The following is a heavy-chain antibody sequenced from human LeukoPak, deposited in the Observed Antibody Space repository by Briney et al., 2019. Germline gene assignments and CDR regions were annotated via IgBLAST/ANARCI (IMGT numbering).Heavy chain of an antibody. Sequence: GGSLRLSCGASGFTFSSYSMNWVRQAPGKGLEWVSSISSSSSYIYYADSVKGRFTISRDNAKNSLSLQMSSLRAEDTAVYFCARGGSYSLAIGYWGQGALVTVSS. CDR1: GFTFSSYS. CDR3: ARGGSYSLAIGY. V-gene: IGHV3-21*01. CDR2: ISSSSSYI. D-gene: IGHD1-26*01. J-gene: IGHJ4*02.